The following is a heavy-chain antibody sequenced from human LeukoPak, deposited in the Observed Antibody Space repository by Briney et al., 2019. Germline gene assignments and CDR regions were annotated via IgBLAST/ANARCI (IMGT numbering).Heavy chain of an antibody. D-gene: IGHD3-10*01. CDR2: ISGGPGTT. V-gene: IGHV3-23*01. Sequence: GGSLRLSCAASGFTFSSYGMSWVRRAPGKGLEWVSCISGGPGTTYYAGSVKGRFAISRDNSKNTLYLQMNSLRAEDTAVYYCAREGWDYYGSGSYHQPLFYGMDVWGQGTTVTVSS. CDR3: AREGWDYYGSGSYHQPLFYGMDV. J-gene: IGHJ6*02. CDR1: GFTFSSYG.